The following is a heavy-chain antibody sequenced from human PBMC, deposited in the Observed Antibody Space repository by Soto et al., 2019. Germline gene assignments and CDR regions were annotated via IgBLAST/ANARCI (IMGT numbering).Heavy chain of an antibody. CDR2: IYWDDAK. Sequence: QITLKESAPTRVKPTQTLTLTCTFSGFSLTSRPMGVGWIRQPPGKALEWLAFIYWDDAKRYSPSLRSRLTITKDTSGNQVVLTMTNMDPVDTATYYCAHRLSGYNWNGCYFDYWGQVALVTVAS. D-gene: IGHD1-1*01. CDR1: GFSLTSRPMG. V-gene: IGHV2-5*02. J-gene: IGHJ4*02. CDR3: AHRLSGYNWNGCYFDY.